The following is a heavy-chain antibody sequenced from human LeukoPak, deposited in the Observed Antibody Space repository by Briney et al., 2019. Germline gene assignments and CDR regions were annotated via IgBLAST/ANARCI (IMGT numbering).Heavy chain of an antibody. Sequence: QTGGSLRLSCAASGFSFSGDAIPWVRQAPGKGLEWVALIWSDGSQTKYAGSVKGRFTVSRDNSKNTAFLQMSGLTVEDTAVYYCAGAAGLGNYLIDYWGQGTLVTVSS. J-gene: IGHJ4*02. CDR2: IWSDGSQT. CDR1: GFSFSGDA. V-gene: IGHV3-33*01. CDR3: AGAAGLGNYLIDY. D-gene: IGHD3-16*01.